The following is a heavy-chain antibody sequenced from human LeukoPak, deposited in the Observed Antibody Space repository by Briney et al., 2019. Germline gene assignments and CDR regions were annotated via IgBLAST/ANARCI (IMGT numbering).Heavy chain of an antibody. Sequence: SETLSLTCTVSGVSISSCYWSWVRQPAGKGLEWIGRVYTSGITDSTPPLKSPLTLSRDTAKNQFSLNLRSVTAADTAMYYCARNDLDWWGRGTQVTVS. J-gene: IGHJ4*02. D-gene: IGHD3/OR15-3a*01. V-gene: IGHV4-4*07. CDR2: VYTSGIT. CDR1: GVSISSCY. CDR3: ARNDLDW.